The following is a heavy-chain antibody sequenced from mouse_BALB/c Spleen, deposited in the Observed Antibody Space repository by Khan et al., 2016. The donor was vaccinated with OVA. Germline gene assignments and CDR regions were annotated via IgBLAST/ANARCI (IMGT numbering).Heavy chain of an antibody. V-gene: IGHV1S29*02. CDR1: GYTFTDYN. J-gene: IGHJ3*01. CDR2: IFPNTGDT. CDR3: ARAGYGSFGF. D-gene: IGHD1-2*01. Sequence: VQLQQPGPELVKPGASVKISCKASGYTFTDYNMDWVRQSQGESLEWIGYIFPNTGDTGYNQKFKTKATLTVDSSSNTAYMEFRSLTSDDSAVYFCARAGYGSFGFWGQGTLVTVSA.